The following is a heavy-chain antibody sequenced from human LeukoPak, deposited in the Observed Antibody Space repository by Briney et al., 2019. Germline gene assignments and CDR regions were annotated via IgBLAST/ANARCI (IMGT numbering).Heavy chain of an antibody. Sequence: GGSLRLSCTASGFTFGDYAMSWVRQAPGKGLEWVGFIRSKAYGGTTEYAASVKGRFTISRDDSKSIAYLQMNSLKTEDTAVYYCTTEILIVGGTTVSDYWGQGTLVTVSS. CDR2: IRSKAYGGTT. V-gene: IGHV3-49*04. J-gene: IGHJ4*02. CDR3: TTEILIVGGTTVSDY. D-gene: IGHD1-26*01. CDR1: GFTFGDYA.